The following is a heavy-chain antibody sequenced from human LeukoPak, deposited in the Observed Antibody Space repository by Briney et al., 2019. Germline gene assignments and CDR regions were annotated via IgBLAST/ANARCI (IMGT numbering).Heavy chain of an antibody. CDR3: ARVISSDDAFDI. D-gene: IGHD3-16*01. CDR1: GFTFRKYW. J-gene: IGHJ3*02. CDR2: INPDDEST. V-gene: IGHV3-74*01. Sequence: GGSLRLSCVASGFTFRKYWLHWVRQAPGKGLEWVSRINPDDESTSYADSVRGRFTISRDNAKNSLYLQMNSLRAEDTAVYYCARVISSDDAFDIWGQGTMVTVSS.